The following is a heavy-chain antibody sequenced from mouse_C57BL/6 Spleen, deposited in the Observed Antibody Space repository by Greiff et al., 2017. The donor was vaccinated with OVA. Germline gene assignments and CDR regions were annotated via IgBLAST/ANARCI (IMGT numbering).Heavy chain of an antibody. Sequence: VQLQQPGAELVKPGASVKMSCKASGYTFTSYWITWVKQRPGQGLEWIGDIYPGSGSTNYNEKFKSKATLTVDTSSSTAYMQLSSLTSEDSAVYYCAREGIGLRRGCDYWGQGTTLTVSS. CDR3: AREGIGLRRGCDY. D-gene: IGHD2-4*01. J-gene: IGHJ2*01. V-gene: IGHV1-55*01. CDR2: IYPGSGST. CDR1: GYTFTSYW.